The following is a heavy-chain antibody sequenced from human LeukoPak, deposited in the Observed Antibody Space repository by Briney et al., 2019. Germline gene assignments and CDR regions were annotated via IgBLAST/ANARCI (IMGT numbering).Heavy chain of an antibody. CDR2: IYYSGST. Sequence: SETLSLTCTVSGGSISSYYWSWIRQPPGKGLEWIGYIYYSGSTNYNPSLKSRVTISIDTSKKQFSLKVSSVTAADTAVYYCARGAGWYNYWGQGTLVTVSS. V-gene: IGHV4-59*01. CDR1: GGSISSYY. J-gene: IGHJ4*02. D-gene: IGHD6-19*01. CDR3: ARGAGWYNY.